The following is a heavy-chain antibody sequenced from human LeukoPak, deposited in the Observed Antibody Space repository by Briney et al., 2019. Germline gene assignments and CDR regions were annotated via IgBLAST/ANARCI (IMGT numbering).Heavy chain of an antibody. Sequence: GESLKISCRGSGYSFPNYWIGWVRQVPGKGLEWMGIFNPTDSNAVYSPSFQGHVTISADKSINTAYLQWSSLKASDTAMYFCTRRGDERIVGATDYWGQGTLVTVSS. V-gene: IGHV5-51*01. CDR3: TRRGDERIVGATDY. D-gene: IGHD1-26*01. CDR1: GYSFPNYW. CDR2: FNPTDSNA. J-gene: IGHJ4*02.